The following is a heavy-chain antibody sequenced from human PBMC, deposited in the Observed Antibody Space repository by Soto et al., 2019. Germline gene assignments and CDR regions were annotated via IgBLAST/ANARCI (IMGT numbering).Heavy chain of an antibody. CDR3: WVQLIDY. V-gene: IGHV3-30*03. Sequence: QVQLVESGGGVVQPGRSLRLSCAASGFTFSSYGMHWVRQAPGKGLEWVAVISYDGSNKYYADSVKGRFTISRDNSKITLYLQMNSLRVEDTAVYYCWVQLIDYWGQGTLVTVSS. D-gene: IGHD5-18*01. CDR1: GFTFSSYG. J-gene: IGHJ4*02. CDR2: ISYDGSNK.